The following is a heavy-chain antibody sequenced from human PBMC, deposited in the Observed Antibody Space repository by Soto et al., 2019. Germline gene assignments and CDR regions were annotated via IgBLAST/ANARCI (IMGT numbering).Heavy chain of an antibody. Sequence: PSETLSLTCTVSGGSISSGDYYWSWIRQPPGKGLEWIGYIYYSGSTYYNPSPKSRVTISVDTSKNQFSLKLSSVTAADTAVYYCSTMDYYGSGSHFDYWGQGTLVTVSS. D-gene: IGHD3-10*01. CDR1: GGSISSGDYY. J-gene: IGHJ4*02. CDR3: STMDYYGSGSHFDY. CDR2: IYYSGST. V-gene: IGHV4-30-4*01.